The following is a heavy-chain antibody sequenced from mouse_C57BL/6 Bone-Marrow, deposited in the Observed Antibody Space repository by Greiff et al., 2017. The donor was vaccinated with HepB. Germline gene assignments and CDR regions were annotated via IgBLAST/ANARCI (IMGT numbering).Heavy chain of an antibody. D-gene: IGHD2-5*01. Sequence: QVQLQQSGPELVKPGASVKISCKASGYAFSSSWMNWVKQRPGKGLEWIGRIYPGDGDTNYNGKFKGKATLTADKSSSTAYMQLSSLTSEDSAVYFCARRDSKLFFAYWGQGTLVTVSA. CDR2: IYPGDGDT. CDR1: GYAFSSSW. V-gene: IGHV1-82*01. J-gene: IGHJ3*01. CDR3: ARRDSKLFFAY.